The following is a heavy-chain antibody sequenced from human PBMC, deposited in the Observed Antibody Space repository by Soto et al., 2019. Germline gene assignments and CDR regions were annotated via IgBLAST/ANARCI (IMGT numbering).Heavy chain of an antibody. D-gene: IGHD2-8*01. CDR3: GARYCSTGVWPFDY. CDR1: GLTFSSYS. CDR2: ISTSSSFI. J-gene: IGHJ4*02. Sequence: PGGSLRLSCAASGLTFSSYSMNWVRQAPGKGLEWVSSISTSSSFIYYADSVKGRFTISRDNAKNSLFLQMNSLRAEDTAVYYCGARYCSTGVWPFDYWGQGTLVTVSS. V-gene: IGHV3-21*06.